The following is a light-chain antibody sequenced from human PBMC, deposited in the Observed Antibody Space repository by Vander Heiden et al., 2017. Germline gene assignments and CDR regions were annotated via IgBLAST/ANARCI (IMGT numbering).Light chain of an antibody. J-gene: IGKJ4*01. CDR3: QRDYNPGLT. CDR1: QDISNY. V-gene: IGKV1-33*01. Sequence: DIQMTQSPSSLSASVGDRVTITCQASQDISNYLNWYQQKPGKVPKLLIYDASNLETGVPSRFSGSGSGTDFTFTISSLQPEDVATYYCQRDYNPGLTFGGGTKVEIK. CDR2: DAS.